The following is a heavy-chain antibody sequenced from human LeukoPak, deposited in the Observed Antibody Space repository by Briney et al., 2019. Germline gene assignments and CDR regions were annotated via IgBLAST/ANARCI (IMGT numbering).Heavy chain of an antibody. J-gene: IGHJ4*02. D-gene: IGHD3-3*01. V-gene: IGHV3-30*02. CDR1: GFTFSSYG. Sequence: PGGSLRLSCAASGFTFSSYGMHWVRQAPGKGLEWVAFIRYDGSNKYYADSVKGRFTISRDNSKNTLYLQMNSLRAEDTAVYYCAKAGGVFGVVRHGDYWGQGTLVTVSS. CDR3: AKAGGVFGVVRHGDY. CDR2: IRYDGSNK.